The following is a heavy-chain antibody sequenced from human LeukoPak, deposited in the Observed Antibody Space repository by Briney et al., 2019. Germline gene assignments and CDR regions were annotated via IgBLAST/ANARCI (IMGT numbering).Heavy chain of an antibody. J-gene: IGHJ4*02. CDR1: GYTFTSYD. V-gene: IGHV1-8*03. CDR3: ARGRSTGYPYYFEY. Sequence: ASVKVSCKASGYTFTSYDIIWVRQATGQGLEWMGWMNPNSGSTGYAQKFQGRVTITRNTSISTAYMELSGLRSEDTAVYYCARGRSTGYPYYFEYWGQGTLVTVSS. CDR2: MNPNSGST. D-gene: IGHD5-12*01.